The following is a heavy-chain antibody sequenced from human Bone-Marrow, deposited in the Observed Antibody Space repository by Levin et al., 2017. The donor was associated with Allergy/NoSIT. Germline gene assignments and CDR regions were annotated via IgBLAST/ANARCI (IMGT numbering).Heavy chain of an antibody. CDR1: GFTFSNYE. CDR3: AGVGRSTRPGY. D-gene: IGHD1-1*01. J-gene: IGHJ4*02. Sequence: GESLKISCAASGFTFSNYEMNWVRQAPGKGLEWVSYMSSGGSTIYYADSVKGRFTISRDNAKNSLYLQMNSLRVEDTAVYYCAGVGRSTRPGYWGQGTPVTVSS. V-gene: IGHV3-48*03. CDR2: MSSGGSTI.